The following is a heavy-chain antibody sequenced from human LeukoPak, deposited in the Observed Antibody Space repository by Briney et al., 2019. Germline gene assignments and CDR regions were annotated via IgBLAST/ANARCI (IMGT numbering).Heavy chain of an antibody. CDR2: ITGSGSIT. J-gene: IGHJ5*02. V-gene: IGHV3-23*01. CDR3: AKGVGGFDP. D-gene: IGHD3-10*01. Sequence: PGGSLRLSCTASGFTFSTYAMSWVRQAPGKGLEWVSGITGSGSITYYADSVKGRFIISRDNFKSTLYLQINSLRAEDTAVYYCAKGVGGFDPWGRGTLVTVSS. CDR1: GFTFSTYA.